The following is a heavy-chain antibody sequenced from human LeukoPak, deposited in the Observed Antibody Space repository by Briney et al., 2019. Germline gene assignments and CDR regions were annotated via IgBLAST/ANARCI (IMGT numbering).Heavy chain of an antibody. CDR3: GRDRNGDHVGAFEC. V-gene: IGHV3-23*01. CDR2: SLCGNYKP. Sequence: GGPLRLPCGAWSFTLSKYDVVGLPGATGRGGVGGSASLCGNYKPLYGVAEKGRFTISRDNSKNTLYLQSSSLRAEDTAVYYCGRDRNGDHVGAFECWGGGTMASVSS. J-gene: IGHJ3*01. CDR1: SFTLSKY. D-gene: IGHD1-14*01.